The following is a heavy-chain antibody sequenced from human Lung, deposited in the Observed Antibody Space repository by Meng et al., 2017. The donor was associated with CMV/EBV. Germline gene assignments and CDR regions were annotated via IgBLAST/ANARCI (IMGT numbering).Heavy chain of an antibody. J-gene: IGHJ3*02. D-gene: IGHD5-12*01. V-gene: IGHV3-7*01. CDR2: IKQDGSEK. Sequence: GESLKISCAASGFTFSSYWMSWVRQAPGKGLEWVANIKQDGSEKYYVDSVKGRFTISRDNAKNSLYLQMNSLRAEDTAVYYCARDTGYDDAFDIWGQGTMVXVSS. CDR1: GFTFSSYW. CDR3: ARDTGYDDAFDI.